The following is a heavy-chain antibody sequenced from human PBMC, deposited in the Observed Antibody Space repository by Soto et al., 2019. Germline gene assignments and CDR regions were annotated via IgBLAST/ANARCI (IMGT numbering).Heavy chain of an antibody. J-gene: IGHJ6*02. V-gene: IGHV5-10-1*01. CDR2: IDPSDSYT. CDR3: ARLNRSSGWYRYYYYYGMDV. Sequence: GESLKISCKGSVYSFTSYWISWVRQMPGKGLEWMGRIDPSDSYTNYSPSFQGHVTISADKSISTAYLQWSSLKASDTAMYYCARLNRSSGWYRYYYYYGMDVWGQGTTVTVSS. CDR1: VYSFTSYW. D-gene: IGHD6-19*01.